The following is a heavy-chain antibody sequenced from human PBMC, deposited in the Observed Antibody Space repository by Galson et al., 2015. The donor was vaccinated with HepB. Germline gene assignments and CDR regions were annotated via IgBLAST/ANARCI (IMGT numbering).Heavy chain of an antibody. J-gene: IGHJ6*02. CDR1: GFTLSSYN. CDR3: ARDRGGSGSYLSYYYGMDV. Sequence: SLRLSCAASGFTLSSYNMNWVRQAPGKGLEWVSYISSSSDIIHYADSVKGRFTISRDNAKNSLYLQMNSRRAEDTAVYYCARDRGGSGSYLSYYYGMDVWGQGTTVTVSS. D-gene: IGHD3-10*01. CDR2: ISSSSDII. V-gene: IGHV3-48*04.